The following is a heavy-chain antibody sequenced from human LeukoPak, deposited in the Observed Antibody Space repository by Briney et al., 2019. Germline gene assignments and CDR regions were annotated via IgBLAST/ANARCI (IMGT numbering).Heavy chain of an antibody. Sequence: QAWGSLRLSCAASGFTFSKDDFHWVRQAPGKGLEWVAAIGVTGDTYYADSVKGRFTISGDNSKNTLYLQMNSLRAEDTAVYYCARARGRTSEPYYFDYWGQGTLVTVSS. CDR2: IGVTGDT. V-gene: IGHV3-13*01. CDR3: ARARGRTSEPYYFDY. D-gene: IGHD3-10*01. J-gene: IGHJ4*02. CDR1: GFTFSKDD.